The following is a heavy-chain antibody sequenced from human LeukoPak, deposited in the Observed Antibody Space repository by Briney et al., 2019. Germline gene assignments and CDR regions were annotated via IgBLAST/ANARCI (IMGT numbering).Heavy chain of an antibody. D-gene: IGHD2-15*01. CDR2: IYHSGST. CDR1: GGSISSGGYS. CDR3: ARHCSGGSCYYYYGMDV. V-gene: IGHV4-30-2*01. Sequence: SQTLSLTCAVSGGSISSGGYSWSWIRQPPGKGLEWIGYIYHSGSTYYNPSLKSRVTISVDRSKNQFSLKLSSVTAADTAVYYCARHCSGGSCYYYYGMDVWGKGTTVTVSS. J-gene: IGHJ6*04.